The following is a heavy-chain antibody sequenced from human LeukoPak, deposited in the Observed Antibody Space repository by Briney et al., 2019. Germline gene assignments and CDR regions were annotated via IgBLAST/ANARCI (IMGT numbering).Heavy chain of an antibody. CDR2: IWYDGSNK. CDR3: ARDPGAARPDRVDYYGMDV. Sequence: PGRSLRLSCAASGFTFSSYGMHWVRQAPGKGLEWVAVIWYDGSNKYYADSVKGRFTISRDNSKNTLYLQMNSLRAEDTAVYYCARDPGAARPDRVDYYGMDVWGQGTTVTVSS. D-gene: IGHD6-6*01. J-gene: IGHJ6*02. CDR1: GFTFSSYG. V-gene: IGHV3-33*01.